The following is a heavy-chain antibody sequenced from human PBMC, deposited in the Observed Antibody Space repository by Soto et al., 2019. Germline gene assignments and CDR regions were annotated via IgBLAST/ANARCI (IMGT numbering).Heavy chain of an antibody. CDR3: VVDVPNSSGYVPVDY. J-gene: IGHJ4*02. CDR2: IRSRTSGGTS. D-gene: IGHD3-22*01. Sequence: PGGSLRLSCEAPGIHFSPSWMMWVRQAPGKGLEWVGLIRSRTSGGTSDYAAAVTGRFTISRDDSEEMVYLQMNSLRTEDTAVYYYVVDVPNSSGYVPVDYWGQGT. V-gene: IGHV3-15*01. CDR1: GIHFSPSW.